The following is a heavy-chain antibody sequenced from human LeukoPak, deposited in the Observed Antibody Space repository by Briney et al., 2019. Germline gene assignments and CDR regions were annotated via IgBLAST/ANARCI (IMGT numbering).Heavy chain of an antibody. CDR1: GFTFSSYA. Sequence: GGSLRLSCAASGFTFSSYAMSWVRQAPGKGLEGVSAISGSGGRTYYADSVKGRFTISRDNSKNTLYLQMNSLRAEDTAVYYCAKDAYYDILTGYSTYYWGQGTLVTVSS. CDR2: ISGSGGRT. CDR3: AKDAYYDILTGYSTYY. J-gene: IGHJ4*02. V-gene: IGHV3-23*01. D-gene: IGHD3-9*01.